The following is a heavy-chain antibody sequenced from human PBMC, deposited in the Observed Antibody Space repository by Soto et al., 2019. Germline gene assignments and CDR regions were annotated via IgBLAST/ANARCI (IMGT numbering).Heavy chain of an antibody. J-gene: IGHJ4*02. V-gene: IGHV3-23*01. D-gene: IGHD6-13*01. Sequence: LRLSCAASRFTFSSYAMSWVRQAPGKGLEWVSFITGSGGTTFYADSVKGRFTISRDNSKNTLYLQMNSLRAEDTAVYYCAKHHGGNSWYCLDSWGQGTLVTVSS. CDR3: AKHHGGNSWYCLDS. CDR2: ITGSGGTT. CDR1: RFTFSSYA.